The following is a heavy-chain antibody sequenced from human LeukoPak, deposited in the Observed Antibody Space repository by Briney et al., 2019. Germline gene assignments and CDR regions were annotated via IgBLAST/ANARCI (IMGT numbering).Heavy chain of an antibody. Sequence: SETLSLTCGVSGDTISSSYWWSWVRQPPGKGLEWIAEIYHSGDINSNPSLRNRVTISLDKSKNQFSLRLSSVTAADTAVYYCARDSTYNCGGDCHSDYWGQGTLVTVSS. J-gene: IGHJ4*02. V-gene: IGHV4-4*02. CDR3: ARDSTYNCGGDCHSDY. D-gene: IGHD2-21*02. CDR2: IYHSGDI. CDR1: GDTISSSYW.